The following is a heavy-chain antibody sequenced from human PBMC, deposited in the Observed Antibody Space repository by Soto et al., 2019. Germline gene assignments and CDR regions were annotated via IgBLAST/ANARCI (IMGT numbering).Heavy chain of an antibody. J-gene: IGHJ6*03. D-gene: IGHD6-13*01. V-gene: IGHV4-4*08. CDR3: TTAYYSSRGGGGYYYYYYMDG. CDR2: IYNSGST. CDR1: GGSISSYY. Sequence: SETLSLTCTVSGGSISSYYWSWIRQPPGKGLEWIGYIYNSGSTKYIPSLTSRVTXXXXMXKHQFSLKLSFVAAADTAEYYGTTAYYSSRGGGGYYYYYYMDGWGKGTTVTVYS.